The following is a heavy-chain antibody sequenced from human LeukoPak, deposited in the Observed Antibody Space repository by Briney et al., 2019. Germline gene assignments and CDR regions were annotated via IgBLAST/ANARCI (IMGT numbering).Heavy chain of an antibody. J-gene: IGHJ3*02. V-gene: IGHV3-7*01. Sequence: PGGSLRLSCAVSGFTFNTYWMSWVRQAPGKGLEWVANIKQDGSETYYVDSVKGRFTISRDNAKNSLFLQMNSLRAEDTAVYYCAREGGSGYHLDAFDIWGQGTMVTVSS. CDR3: AREGGSGYHLDAFDI. D-gene: IGHD3-22*01. CDR2: IKQDGSET. CDR1: GFTFNTYW.